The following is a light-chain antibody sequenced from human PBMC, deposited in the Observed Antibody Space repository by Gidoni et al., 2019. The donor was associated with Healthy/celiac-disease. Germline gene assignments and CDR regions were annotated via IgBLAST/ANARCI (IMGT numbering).Light chain of an antibody. Sequence: DIVMTQSPDSLAVSLGERATINCKSSQSVLYSTNNKNDLAWYQQKPGQPPKLLISWESTRESGVTDRFSGSGSGTDFTLTISRLQAEDVAVYYCQQYYSTPPVTFGQXTKVEIK. CDR3: QQYYSTPPVT. CDR2: WES. CDR1: QSVLYSTNNKND. J-gene: IGKJ1*01. V-gene: IGKV4-1*01.